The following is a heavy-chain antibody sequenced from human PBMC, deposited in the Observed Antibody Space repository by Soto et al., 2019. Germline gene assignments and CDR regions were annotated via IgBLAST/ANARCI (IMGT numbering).Heavy chain of an antibody. J-gene: IGHJ4*02. CDR2: VYSSGST. CDR1: GGSISSGGYY. Sequence: SETLSLTCAVSGGSISSGGYYWSWIRQPPGKGLEWIGYVYSSGSTNYNPSLKSRLTMSVAMSQNQFSLKLNSVTAADTALYYRARSMRYSGFDTFDYWGQGMLVTVSS. D-gene: IGHD5-12*01. V-gene: IGHV4-61*08. CDR3: ARSMRYSGFDTFDY.